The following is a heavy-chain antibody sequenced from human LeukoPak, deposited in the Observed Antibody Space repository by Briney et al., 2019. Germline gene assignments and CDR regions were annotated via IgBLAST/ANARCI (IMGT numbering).Heavy chain of an antibody. Sequence: GGSLRLSCAASGFTFSGYAMSWVRQAPGKGLEWVSAISGSGGSTYYADSVKGRFTISRDNSKNTLYLQMNSLRAEDTAVYYCAKDSIVVVPAAPDYFDYWGQGTLVTVSS. CDR3: AKDSIVVVPAAPDYFDY. D-gene: IGHD2-2*01. V-gene: IGHV3-23*01. J-gene: IGHJ4*02. CDR1: GFTFSGYA. CDR2: ISGSGGST.